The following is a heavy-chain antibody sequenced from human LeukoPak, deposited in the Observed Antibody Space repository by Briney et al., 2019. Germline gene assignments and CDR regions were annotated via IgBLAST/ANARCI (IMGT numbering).Heavy chain of an antibody. CDR2: IGDSGATT. D-gene: IGHD3-10*01. CDR1: GFTFSSYV. CDR3: ASFHYYGSGAYYLSY. J-gene: IGHJ4*02. Sequence: GGSLRLSCAASGFTFSSYVMSWVRQAPGKGLEWVSDIGDSGATTYYADSVKGRFTISRDNSKNTLYLQMSSLRAEDTAVYFCASFHYYGSGAYYLSYWGQGTLVTVSS. V-gene: IGHV3-23*01.